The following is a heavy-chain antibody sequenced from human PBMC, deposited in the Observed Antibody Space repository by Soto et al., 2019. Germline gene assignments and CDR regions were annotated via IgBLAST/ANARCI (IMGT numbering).Heavy chain of an antibody. J-gene: IGHJ3*02. CDR3: ARGGSEYIVVVPAAKVATISLWSFDI. D-gene: IGHD2-2*01. CDR1: GGSISSGGYY. Sequence: QVQLQESGPGLVKPSQTLSLTCTVSGGSISSGGYYWSWIRQHPGKGLEWIGYIYYSGSTYYNPSLMSLVTISVDTSKNQFSLKLSSVMAADTAVYYCARGGSEYIVVVPAAKVATISLWSFDIWGQGTMVTVSS. V-gene: IGHV4-31*01. CDR2: IYYSGST.